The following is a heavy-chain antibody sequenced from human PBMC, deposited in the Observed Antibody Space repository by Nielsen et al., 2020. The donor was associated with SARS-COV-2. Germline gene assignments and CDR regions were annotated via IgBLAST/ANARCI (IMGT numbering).Heavy chain of an antibody. CDR2: ISGSGGST. CDR3: AKLRYSSGWYLRYYYYGMDV. V-gene: IGHV3-23*01. J-gene: IGHJ6*02. D-gene: IGHD6-19*01. Sequence: GESPKISCAASGFTFSSYAMSWVRQAPGKGLEWVSAISGSGGSTYYADSVKGRFTISRDNSKNTLYLQMNSLRAEDTAVYYCAKLRYSSGWYLRYYYYGMDVWGQGTTVTVSS. CDR1: GFTFSSYA.